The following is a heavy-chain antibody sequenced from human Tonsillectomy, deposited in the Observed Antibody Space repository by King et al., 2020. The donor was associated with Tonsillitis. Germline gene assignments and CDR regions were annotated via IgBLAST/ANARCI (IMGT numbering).Heavy chain of an antibody. J-gene: IGHJ6*03. CDR2: INKDGIST. Sequence: VQLVESGGGLVQPGGSLRLSCAASGFTFSSYWMHWVRRAPGKGLVWVSRINKDGISTTYADSVKGRFTISRDNAKNTLYLDRNSLRAEDTAVYYCARERDDYADSCMDVWGKGTTVTVSS. V-gene: IGHV3-74*03. D-gene: IGHD4-17*01. CDR1: GFTFSSYW. CDR3: ARERDDYADSCMDV.